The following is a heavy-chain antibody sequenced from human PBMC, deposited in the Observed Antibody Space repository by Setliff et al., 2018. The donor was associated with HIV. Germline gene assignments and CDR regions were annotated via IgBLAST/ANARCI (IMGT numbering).Heavy chain of an antibody. D-gene: IGHD4-17*01. Sequence: AAVKVSCKTSGYTFTDYYMHWVQQAPGKGLGWMGHVDPENGESIYAEKFQGRVTISADRSVDTVYMEVSSLIYEDTAVYYGATDHWGDYGNAFDIWGQGTMVTVSS. CDR2: VDPENGES. V-gene: IGHV1-69-2*01. J-gene: IGHJ3*02. CDR3: ATDHWGDYGNAFDI. CDR1: GYTFTDYY.